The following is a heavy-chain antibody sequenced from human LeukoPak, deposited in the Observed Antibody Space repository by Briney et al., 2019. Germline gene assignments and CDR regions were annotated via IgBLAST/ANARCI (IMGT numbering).Heavy chain of an antibody. Sequence: GGSLRLSCAASGFTFSSYAMHWVRQAPGKGLEWVAVISYDGSNKYYADSVKGRFTISRDNSKNTLYLQMNSLRAEDTAVYYCARDHAIVVVPAAPSGAFDIWDQGTMVTVSS. CDR3: ARDHAIVVVPAAPSGAFDI. V-gene: IGHV3-30-3*01. D-gene: IGHD2-2*01. CDR2: ISYDGSNK. J-gene: IGHJ3*02. CDR1: GFTFSSYA.